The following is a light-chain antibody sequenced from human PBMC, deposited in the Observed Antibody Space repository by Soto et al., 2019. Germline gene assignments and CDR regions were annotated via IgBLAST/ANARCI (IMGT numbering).Light chain of an antibody. V-gene: IGKV1-39*01. CDR1: QSISSY. CDR3: QQSYSTSIT. Sequence: DIQRTQSPSSMSASVGDRVTITCRASQSISSYLNWYQQKPGKAPKLLIYAASSLQSGVPSRFSGSGSGTDFTLTISSLKTEDFATYYCQQSYSTSITFGQGTRLEIK. CDR2: AAS. J-gene: IGKJ5*01.